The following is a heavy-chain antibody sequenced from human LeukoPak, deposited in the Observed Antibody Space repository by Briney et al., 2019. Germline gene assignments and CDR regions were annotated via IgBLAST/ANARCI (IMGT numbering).Heavy chain of an antibody. CDR1: GGTFSSYA. D-gene: IGHD2-2*01. Sequence: SVKVSCKASGGTFSSYAISWVRQAPGQGPEWMGGIIPIFGTANYAQKFQGRVTITADKSTSTAYMELSSLRSEDTAVYYCARAEAGDIVVVPAATGTHYYYGMDVWGKGTTVTVSS. J-gene: IGHJ6*04. V-gene: IGHV1-69*06. CDR3: ARAEAGDIVVVPAATGTHYYYGMDV. CDR2: IIPIFGTA.